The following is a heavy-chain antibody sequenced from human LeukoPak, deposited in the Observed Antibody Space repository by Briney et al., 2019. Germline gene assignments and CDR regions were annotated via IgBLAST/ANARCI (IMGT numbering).Heavy chain of an antibody. Sequence: RGSLRLSCAASGFIFSSYWMSWVRQAPGKGLEWVSGINWDGGSTGYADSVKGRFTISRDNAKNSLYLQMNSLRAEDTALYYCARSDYSNYPVYWGQGTLVTVSS. J-gene: IGHJ4*02. CDR1: GFIFSSYW. D-gene: IGHD4-11*01. CDR2: INWDGGST. V-gene: IGHV3-20*04. CDR3: ARSDYSNYPVY.